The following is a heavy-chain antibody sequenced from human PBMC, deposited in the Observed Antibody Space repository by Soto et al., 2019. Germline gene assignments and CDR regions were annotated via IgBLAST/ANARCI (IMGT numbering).Heavy chain of an antibody. V-gene: IGHV4-30-2*01. J-gene: IGHJ3*02. CDR2: IYHSGST. Sequence: PSETLSLTCAVSGGSISSGGYSWSWIRQPPGKGLEWIGYIYHSGSTYYNPSLKSRVTISVDRSKNQFSLKLSSVTAADTAVYYCARVVYYYDSSGYDGQSNAFDIWGQGTMVTVSS. CDR1: GGSISSGGYS. CDR3: ARVVYYYDSSGYDGQSNAFDI. D-gene: IGHD3-22*01.